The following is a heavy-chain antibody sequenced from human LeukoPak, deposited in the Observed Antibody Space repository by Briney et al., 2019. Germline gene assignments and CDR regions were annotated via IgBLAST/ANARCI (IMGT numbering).Heavy chain of an antibody. CDR3: SYGSGWYAFDI. D-gene: IGHD3-10*01. CDR2: IVVASGKT. V-gene: IGHV1-58*01. J-gene: IGHJ3*02. CDR1: GFTFTTSA. Sequence: SVKVSCKASGFTFTTSAVQWVRQARGQRLEWIGWIVVASGKTNYAQKFQERVTITRDMSTSTSYLELSSPRSEDTAVYYCSYGSGWYAFDIWGQGTMLTVSS.